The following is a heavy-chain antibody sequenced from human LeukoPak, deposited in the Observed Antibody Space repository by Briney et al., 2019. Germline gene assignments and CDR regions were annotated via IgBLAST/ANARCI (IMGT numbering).Heavy chain of an antibody. CDR2: ISWDAGRT. CDR1: GFTFDDYT. Sequence: GGSLRLSCAASGFTFDDYTMHGVRQAPGKGLEWVSLISWDAGRTYYADSVKGRFTISRDNSKNSLYLQMNSLRTEDTALYYCAKADTTLDSFDHWGQGTLVTVSS. V-gene: IGHV3-43*01. CDR3: AKADTTLDSFDH. J-gene: IGHJ4*02. D-gene: IGHD5-18*01.